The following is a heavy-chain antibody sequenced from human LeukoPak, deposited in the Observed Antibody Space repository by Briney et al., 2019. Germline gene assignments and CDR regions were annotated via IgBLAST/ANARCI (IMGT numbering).Heavy chain of an antibody. CDR1: GYTFTSYD. J-gene: IGHJ6*02. CDR3: ARPRYYYDSSGYRDYYYYYYGMDV. D-gene: IGHD3-22*01. Sequence: GASVKVPCKASGYTFTSYDINWVRQATGQGLEWMGWMNPNSGNTGYAQKFQGRVTMTRNTSISTAYMELSSLRSEDTAVYYCARPRYYYDSSGYRDYYYYYYGMDVWGQGTTVTVSS. V-gene: IGHV1-8*01. CDR2: MNPNSGNT.